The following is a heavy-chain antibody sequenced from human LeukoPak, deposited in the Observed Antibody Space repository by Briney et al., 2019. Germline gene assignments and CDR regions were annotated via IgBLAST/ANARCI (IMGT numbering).Heavy chain of an antibody. CDR1: GGSFSSYY. J-gene: IGHJ4*02. V-gene: IGHV4-39*01. CDR2: IYYSGST. Sequence: PSETLSLTCTVSGGSFSSYYWGWIRQPPGKGLEWIGSIYYSGSTYYNPSLKSRVTISVDTSKNQFSLKLSSVTAADTAVYYCARVTYYDFWSGYYKGVLDYWGQGTLVTVSS. D-gene: IGHD3-3*01. CDR3: ARVTYYDFWSGYYKGVLDY.